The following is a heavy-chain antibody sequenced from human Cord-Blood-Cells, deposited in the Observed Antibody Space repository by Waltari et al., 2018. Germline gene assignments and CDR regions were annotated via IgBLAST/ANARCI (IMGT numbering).Heavy chain of an antibody. CDR3: ARGAYSGSYSAYYYYYMDV. D-gene: IGHD1-26*01. V-gene: IGHV1-8*03. J-gene: IGHJ6*03. CDR2: MNPSSGTT. Sequence: QVQLVQSGAEVKKPGASVKVSCKASGYTFTSYDNNWVRQATGKGLEWRGWMNPSSGTTGYAQKFQGSVTLTRNTSISTAYMELSSLRSEDTAVYYCARGAYSGSYSAYYYYYMDVWGKGTTVTVSS. CDR1: GYTFTSYD.